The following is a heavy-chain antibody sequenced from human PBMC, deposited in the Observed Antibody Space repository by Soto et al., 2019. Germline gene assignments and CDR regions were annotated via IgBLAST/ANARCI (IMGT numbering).Heavy chain of an antibody. CDR3: ARDITLVRGVISRGRSYYMDV. CDR1: GFTFSSYS. D-gene: IGHD3-10*01. CDR2: ISSSSSTI. J-gene: IGHJ6*03. Sequence: PGGSLRLSCAASGFTFSSYSMNWVRQAPGKGLEWVSYISSSSSTIYYADSVKGRFTISRDNAKNSLYLQMNSLRAEDTAVYYCARDITLVRGVISRGRSYYMDVWGKGTTVTVSS. V-gene: IGHV3-48*01.